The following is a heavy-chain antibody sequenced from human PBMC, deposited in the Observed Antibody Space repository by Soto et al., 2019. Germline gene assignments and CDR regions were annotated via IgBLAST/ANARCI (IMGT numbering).Heavy chain of an antibody. Sequence: SETLSLTCTVSGGSISSGGYYWSWIRQHPGKGLEWIGYIYYSGSTYYNPSLKSRVTISVDTSKNQFSLKLSSVTAADTAVYYCASRRLGGSGSYYPLYFDYWGQGTLVTVSS. J-gene: IGHJ4*02. D-gene: IGHD3-10*01. CDR1: GGSISSGGYY. V-gene: IGHV4-31*03. CDR3: ASRRLGGSGSYYPLYFDY. CDR2: IYYSGST.